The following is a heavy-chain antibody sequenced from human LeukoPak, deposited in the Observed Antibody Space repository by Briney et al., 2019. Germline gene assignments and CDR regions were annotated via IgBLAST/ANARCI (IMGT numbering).Heavy chain of an antibody. CDR1: GGTFSSYA. CDR3: ARDLGTRYCSGGSCYYYYMDV. CDR2: IIPIFGTA. D-gene: IGHD2-15*01. J-gene: IGHJ6*03. V-gene: IGHV1-69*01. Sequence: SVKVSCKASGGTFSSYAISWVRQAPGQGLEWMGGIIPIFGTANYAQKFQGRVTFTADGSTSTAYMELSSLRSEDTAVYYCARDLGTRYCSGGSCYYYYMDVWGKGTTVTVSS.